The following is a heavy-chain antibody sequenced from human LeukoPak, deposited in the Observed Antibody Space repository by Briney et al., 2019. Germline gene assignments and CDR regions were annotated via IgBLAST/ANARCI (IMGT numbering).Heavy chain of an antibody. CDR1: GFSFSSYW. D-gene: IGHD5-18*01. V-gene: IGHV3-7*01. CDR2: IKQDGSEE. CDR3: ARGHYSPWDHCFDY. Sequence: AGGSLRLSCAASGFSFSSYWMNWVRQAPGKGLEWVANIKQDGSEEYYGDSLKGRFTISRDNAKNSVDLQMNNLRADDTAVYYCARGHYSPWDHCFDYWGQGSLVTVSS. J-gene: IGHJ4*02.